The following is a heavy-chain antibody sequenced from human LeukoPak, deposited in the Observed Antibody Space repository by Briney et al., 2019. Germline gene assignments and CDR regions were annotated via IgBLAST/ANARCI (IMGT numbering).Heavy chain of an antibody. D-gene: IGHD5-18*01. CDR1: GFTFGDHA. V-gene: IGHV3-49*04. J-gene: IGHJ6*02. CDR3: TRGPIQLWLYHGMDV. CDR2: IRSKTYGGTT. Sequence: GGSLRLSCTVSGFTFGDHAMSWVRQAPGKGLEWVGFIRSKTYGGTTEYAVSVKGRFIISRDDSTSIAYLQMNSLKTEDTAVYYCTRGPIQLWLYHGMDVWGQGTTVTVSS.